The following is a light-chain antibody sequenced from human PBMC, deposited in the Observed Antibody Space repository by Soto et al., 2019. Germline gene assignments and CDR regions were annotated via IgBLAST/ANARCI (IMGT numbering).Light chain of an antibody. V-gene: IGKV3-11*01. CDR1: QTVGSY. CDR3: QQRSFSHPGLT. Sequence: IVLTQSPATVSLSPGERVTLSCRASQTVGSYVAWYQHKPGQAPRLLMSDASNRAIGIPARFSGSASGTDFTLTISSVEPEDFEVYYCQQRSFSHPGLTFGGGTKVEFK. CDR2: DAS. J-gene: IGKJ4*01.